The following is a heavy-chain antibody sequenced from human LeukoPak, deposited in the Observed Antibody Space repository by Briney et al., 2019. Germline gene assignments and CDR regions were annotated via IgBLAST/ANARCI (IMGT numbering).Heavy chain of an antibody. V-gene: IGHV3-21*01. CDR3: ARDPSNLPNSWGWYFVL. Sequence: GGSLRLSCAASGFTFSSYSMNWVRQAPGKGLEWVSSISSSSSYIYYADSVKGRFTISRDNAKNSLYLQMYSLRAEDTGAYPFARDPSNLPNSWGWYFVLWGRGTLVTVSS. CDR1: GFTFSSYS. D-gene: IGHD3-16*01. CDR2: ISSSSSYI. J-gene: IGHJ2*01.